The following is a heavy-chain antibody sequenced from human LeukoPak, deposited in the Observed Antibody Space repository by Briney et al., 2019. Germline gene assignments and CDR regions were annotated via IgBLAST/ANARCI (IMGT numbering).Heavy chain of an antibody. Sequence: GGSLRLSCAASGFTFSSYWMHWVRQAPGKGLVWVSRINSDGSSTSYADSVKGRFTISRDNAKNTLYLQMNSLRAEDTAVYYCARLGSQGGVAALDYWGQGALVTVSS. D-gene: IGHD6-25*01. CDR2: INSDGSST. CDR3: ARLGSQGGVAALDY. V-gene: IGHV3-74*01. CDR1: GFTFSSYW. J-gene: IGHJ4*02.